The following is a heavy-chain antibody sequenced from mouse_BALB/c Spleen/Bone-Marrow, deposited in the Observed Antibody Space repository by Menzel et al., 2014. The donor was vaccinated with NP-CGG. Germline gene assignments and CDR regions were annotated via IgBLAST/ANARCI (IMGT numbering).Heavy chain of an antibody. CDR3: ARMRITTAHFDY. Sequence: EVKLQESGPGLVKPSQSLSLSCTVTGYSITSDYAWNWIRQFPGNKLEWMGYISYSGSTSYNPSLKSRISTSRDTSKNQFFLQLNSVTTEDTATYYCARMRITTAHFDYWGQGTTLTVSS. V-gene: IGHV3-2*02. D-gene: IGHD1-2*01. J-gene: IGHJ2*01. CDR1: GYSITSDYA. CDR2: ISYSGST.